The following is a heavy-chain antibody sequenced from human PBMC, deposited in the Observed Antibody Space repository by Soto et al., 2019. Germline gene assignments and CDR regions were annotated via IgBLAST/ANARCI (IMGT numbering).Heavy chain of an antibody. CDR3: ARGEYDFWSATPVNWFDP. Sequence: SETLSLTCTVSGGSISSGDYYWSWIRQPPGKGLEWIGYIYYSGSTYYNPSLKSRVTISVDTSKNQFSLKLSSVTATDTAVYYCARGEYDFWSATPVNWFDPWGQGTLVTSPQ. V-gene: IGHV4-30-4*01. D-gene: IGHD3-3*01. CDR2: IYYSGST. J-gene: IGHJ5*02. CDR1: GGSISSGDYY.